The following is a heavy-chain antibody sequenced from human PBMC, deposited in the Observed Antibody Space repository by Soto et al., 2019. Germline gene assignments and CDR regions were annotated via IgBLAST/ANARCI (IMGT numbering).Heavy chain of an antibody. D-gene: IGHD2-21*02. CDR1: GGSISSTGHY. J-gene: IGHJ4*02. V-gene: IGHV4-39*02. CDR3: ARLMGVVTVDY. Sequence: LSLTCSVSGGSISSTGHYWGWIRQPPGKGLEWIGNIYYAGSPYYNPSLKSRVTISVDTSKNHFSLALTSVTAADTAVYYCARLMGVVTVDYWGQGALVTVSS. CDR2: IYYAGSP.